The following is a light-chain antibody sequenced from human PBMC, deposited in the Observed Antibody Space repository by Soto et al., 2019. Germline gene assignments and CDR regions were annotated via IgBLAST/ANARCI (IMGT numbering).Light chain of an antibody. V-gene: IGKV2-30*02. CDR1: QGLLHSDGNTY. CDR2: KIS. J-gene: IGKJ1*01. CDR3: MQGTHWPTT. Sequence: DVVMTQSPLSLPVTLGQPASISCRSSQGLLHSDGNTYLHWFQQRPGQSPRRLIYKISNRDSGVHERFSGSGSGNDFTLKISRVEAEDVGIYYCMQGTHWPTTFGQG.